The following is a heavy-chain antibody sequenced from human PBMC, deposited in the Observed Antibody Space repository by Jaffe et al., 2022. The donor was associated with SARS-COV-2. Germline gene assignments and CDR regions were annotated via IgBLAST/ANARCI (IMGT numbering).Heavy chain of an antibody. Sequence: EVQLVESGGGLVQPGGSLRLSCAASGFTFSSYWMHWVRQAPGKGLVWVSRINSDGSSTSYADSVKGRFTISRDNAKNTLYLQMNSLRAEDTAVYYCARDHEYYYDSSGYYFRSQGAFDIWGQGTMVTVSS. D-gene: IGHD3-22*01. V-gene: IGHV3-74*01. CDR1: GFTFSSYW. CDR2: INSDGSST. J-gene: IGHJ3*02. CDR3: ARDHEYYYDSSGYYFRSQGAFDI.